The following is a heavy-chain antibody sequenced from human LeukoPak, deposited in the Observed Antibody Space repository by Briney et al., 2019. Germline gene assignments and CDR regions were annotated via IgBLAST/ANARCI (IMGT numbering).Heavy chain of an antibody. D-gene: IGHD3-10*01. Sequence: SETLSLICTVSGGSISSYYWSWIRQPAGKGLEWIGRIYTSGSTNYNPSLKSRVTMSVDTSKNQFSLKLSSVTAADTAVYYCARDTPMVRGPYYFDYWGQGTLVTVSS. CDR1: GGSISSYY. CDR2: IYTSGST. CDR3: ARDTPMVRGPYYFDY. V-gene: IGHV4-4*07. J-gene: IGHJ4*02.